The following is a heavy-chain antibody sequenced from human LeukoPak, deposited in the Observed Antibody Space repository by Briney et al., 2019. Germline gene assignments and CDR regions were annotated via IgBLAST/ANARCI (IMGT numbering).Heavy chain of an antibody. CDR1: GYTFTSYY. Sequence: ASVKVSCKASGYTFTSYYMYWVRQAPGQGLEWMGIINPSGGSTSYAQKFQGRVTMTRDMSTSTVYMELSSLRSEDTAVYYCARKGDYYDSSGDAFDIWGQGTMVTVSS. CDR2: INPSGGST. J-gene: IGHJ3*02. V-gene: IGHV1-46*01. D-gene: IGHD3-22*01. CDR3: ARKGDYYDSSGDAFDI.